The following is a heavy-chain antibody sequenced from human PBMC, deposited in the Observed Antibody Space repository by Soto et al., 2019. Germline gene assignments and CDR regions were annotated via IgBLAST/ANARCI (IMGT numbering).Heavy chain of an antibody. D-gene: IGHD2-15*01. CDR2: INHSGST. CDR3: ARADNVQYCSGGSCYSFDY. Sequence: SETLSLTCAVYGGSFSGYYWSWIRQPPGKGLEWIGEINHSGSTNYNPSLKSRVTISVDTSKNQFSLKLSSVTAADTAVYYCARADNVQYCSGGSCYSFDYWGQGTLVTVSS. J-gene: IGHJ4*02. V-gene: IGHV4-34*01. CDR1: GGSFSGYY.